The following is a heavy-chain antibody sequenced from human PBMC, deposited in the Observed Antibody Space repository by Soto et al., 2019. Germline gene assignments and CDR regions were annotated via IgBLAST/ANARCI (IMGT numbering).Heavy chain of an antibody. V-gene: IGHV3-23*01. CDR2: IDGSGSST. J-gene: IGHJ4*02. CDR3: AKGSASIRPYYFDQ. D-gene: IGHD6-6*01. Sequence: GGSLRLSCAASRFTFSSYAMSWVRQAPGKGLDWFSAIDGSGSSTYYADSVKGRFTISRDNSKNTLYLQMNSLRAEETAVYYCAKGSASIRPYYFDQWGQGTLVTVSS. CDR1: RFTFSSYA.